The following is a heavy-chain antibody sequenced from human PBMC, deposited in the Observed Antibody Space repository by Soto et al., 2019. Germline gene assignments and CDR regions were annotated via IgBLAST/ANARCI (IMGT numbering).Heavy chain of an antibody. Sequence: SETLSLTCTVSGGSISSYYWSWIRQPAGKGLEWIGRIYTSGSTNYNPSLKSRVTMSVDTSKNQFSLKLSSVTAADTAVYYCARATYYYDSSGSYWFDPWGQGTLVTVSS. CDR3: ARATYYYDSSGSYWFDP. D-gene: IGHD3-22*01. J-gene: IGHJ5*02. V-gene: IGHV4-4*07. CDR2: IYTSGST. CDR1: GGSISSYY.